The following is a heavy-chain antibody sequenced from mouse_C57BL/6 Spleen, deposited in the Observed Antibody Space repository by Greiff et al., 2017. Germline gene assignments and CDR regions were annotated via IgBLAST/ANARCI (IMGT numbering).Heavy chain of an antibody. CDR1: GYSFTGYY. CDR2: INPSTGGT. Sequence: VQLQQSGPELVKPGASVKISCKASGYSFTGYYMNWVKQSPEKSLEWIGEINPSTGGTNYNQKFKAKATLTVDKSSSTAYMQLKSLTSEDSAFYYRARGGAMDYWGQGTSVTGSS. J-gene: IGHJ4*01. CDR3: ARGGAMDY. V-gene: IGHV1-42*01.